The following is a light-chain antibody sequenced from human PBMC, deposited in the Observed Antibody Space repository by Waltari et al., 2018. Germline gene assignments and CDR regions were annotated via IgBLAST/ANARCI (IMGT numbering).Light chain of an antibody. V-gene: IGLV2-11*01. J-gene: IGLJ2*01. CDR1: GSDVGGYHY. Sequence: QSALTQPRSVSGSPGQSVTISCTGAGSDVGGYHYVSWYQQHPGKAPKLMLDEVSKRPSGVPYRFSGSKSGNTAALTISGLQAEDEADYYCCSYAGDYSWIFGGGTKVTVL. CDR3: CSYAGDYSWI. CDR2: EVS.